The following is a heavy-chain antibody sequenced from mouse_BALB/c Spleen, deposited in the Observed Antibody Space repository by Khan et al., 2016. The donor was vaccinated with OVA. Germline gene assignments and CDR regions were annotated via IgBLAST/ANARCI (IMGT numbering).Heavy chain of an antibody. Sequence: VQLKESGTVLARPGASVKMSCKTSGYTFSSYLIHWVKQRPGKGLEWVGDIYPGNNETTYNEKFKDKAKLSAGTSATTAYMDLSSLTNENFAFYYCTVGEYRSFAYWGQGTLVTVSA. CDR2: IYPGNNET. CDR3: TVGEYRSFAY. D-gene: IGHD2-14*01. CDR1: GYTFSSYL. J-gene: IGHJ3*01. V-gene: IGHV1-5*01.